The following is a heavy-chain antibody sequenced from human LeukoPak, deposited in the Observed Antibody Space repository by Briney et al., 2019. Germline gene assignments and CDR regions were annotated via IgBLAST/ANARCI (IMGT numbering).Heavy chain of an antibody. J-gene: IGHJ4*02. Sequence: GGSLRLSCAASGFTFSSYSMNWVHQAPGKGLEWVSYISSSSSTIYYADSVKGRFTISKDNAKNSLYLQMYSLRDEDTAVYYCARDPDAGGGFDYWGQGTLVTVSS. CDR2: ISSSSSTI. V-gene: IGHV3-48*02. CDR1: GFTFSSYS. CDR3: ARDPDAGGGFDY.